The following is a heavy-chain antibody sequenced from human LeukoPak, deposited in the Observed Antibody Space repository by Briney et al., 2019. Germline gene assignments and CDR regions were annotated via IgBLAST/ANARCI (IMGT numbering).Heavy chain of an antibody. CDR1: GFTFSSYA. Sequence: GGSLRLSCAASGFTFSSYAMSWVRQAPGKGLEWVSTIGSSGTATYYADSVKGRFTISRDSSKNTLYLQMNSLRAEDTAVYYCAKDRLPGTDLYGMDVWGQGTTVTVSS. V-gene: IGHV3-23*01. D-gene: IGHD1-7*01. CDR2: IGSSGTAT. CDR3: AKDRLPGTDLYGMDV. J-gene: IGHJ6*02.